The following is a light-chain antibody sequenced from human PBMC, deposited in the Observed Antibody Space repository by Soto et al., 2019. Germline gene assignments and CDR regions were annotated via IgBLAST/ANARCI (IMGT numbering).Light chain of an antibody. CDR1: QSVSSSY. CDR3: QQYGSSPST. J-gene: IGKJ2*01. V-gene: IGKV3-20*01. Sequence: EIVLTQSPGTLSLSPGERATLSCRASQSVSSSYLAWYQQKPGQAPRLLIYGASSRATGIPDRFSGSWSGTDFTLTLSRLAPEDFAVYYCQQYGSSPSTVGQGPKLEL. CDR2: GAS.